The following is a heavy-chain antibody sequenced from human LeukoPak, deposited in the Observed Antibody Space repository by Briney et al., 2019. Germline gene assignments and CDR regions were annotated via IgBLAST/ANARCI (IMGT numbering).Heavy chain of an antibody. J-gene: IGHJ4*02. Sequence: ASVKVSCKASGYTFTGYYMHWVRQAPGQGLEWMGWINPNSGGTNYAQKFQGRVTMTRDTSISTAYMELSRLRSDDTAVYYCAIDSSGSRYYFDYCGQGTLVTVSS. CDR3: AIDSSGSRYYFDY. CDR2: INPNSGGT. CDR1: GYTFTGYY. D-gene: IGHD6-19*01. V-gene: IGHV1-2*02.